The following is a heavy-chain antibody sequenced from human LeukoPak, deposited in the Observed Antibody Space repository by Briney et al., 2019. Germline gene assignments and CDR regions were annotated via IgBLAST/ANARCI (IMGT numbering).Heavy chain of an antibody. D-gene: IGHD3-9*01. Sequence: PGGTLRLSCAASGFTFSSYGMSWVRQAPGKGLEWVSAISGSGGSTYYADSVKGRFTISRDNSKNTLYPQMNSLRAEDTAVYYCAKGGYYDILTGYPHYYYYYMDVWGKGTTVTVSS. CDR2: ISGSGGST. J-gene: IGHJ6*03. V-gene: IGHV3-23*01. CDR1: GFTFSSYG. CDR3: AKGGYYDILTGYPHYYYYYMDV.